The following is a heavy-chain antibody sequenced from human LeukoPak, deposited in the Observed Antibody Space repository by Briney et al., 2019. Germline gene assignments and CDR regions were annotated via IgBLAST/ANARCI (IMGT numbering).Heavy chain of an antibody. CDR3: ARDVPFHY. V-gene: IGHV3-33*05. CDR2: ISYDGSNK. CDR1: GFTFSSYG. J-gene: IGHJ4*02. Sequence: GGSLRLSCAASGFTFSSYGMHWVRQAPGKGLEWVAVISYDGSNKYYADSVKGRFTISRDNSKNSLFLQMNSLRAEDTAVYYCARDVPFHYWGQGTLVTVSS.